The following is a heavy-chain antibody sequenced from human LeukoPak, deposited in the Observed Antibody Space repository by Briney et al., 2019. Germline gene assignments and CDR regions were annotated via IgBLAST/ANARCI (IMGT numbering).Heavy chain of an antibody. V-gene: IGHV3-15*01. CDR1: GFTFTNAW. CDR2: IKSKTDGGTA. CDR3: AKDETAMVTGFDY. J-gene: IGHJ4*02. Sequence: GGSIRLSCAASGFTFTNAWMSWVRQAPGKGLEWVGRIKSKTDGGTADYAAPVKDRFTISREDSKNTLFLQVISLKTEDTAVYYCAKDETAMVTGFDYWGQGTLVTVSS. D-gene: IGHD5-18*01.